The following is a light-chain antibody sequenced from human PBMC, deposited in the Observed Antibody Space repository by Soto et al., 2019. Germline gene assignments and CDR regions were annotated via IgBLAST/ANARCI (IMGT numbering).Light chain of an antibody. CDR3: QQFYMFPVT. Sequence: AIQLTQSPSSVSASVGDRITITCRASQDIHTFLAWYQQKPGQAPQLLIYKAIPLQSGVPSSFSGSGSGTDFTLAIISRQPEDFSTYSSQQFYMFPVTFGQGTRREIK. CDR1: QDIHTF. V-gene: IGKV1-13*02. CDR2: KAI. J-gene: IGKJ5*01.